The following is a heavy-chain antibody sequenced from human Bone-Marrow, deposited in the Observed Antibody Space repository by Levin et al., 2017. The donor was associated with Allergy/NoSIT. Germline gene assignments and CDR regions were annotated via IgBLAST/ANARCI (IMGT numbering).Heavy chain of an antibody. CDR2: IKQDGSEK. V-gene: IGHV3-7*01. J-gene: IGHJ6*02. Sequence: GESLKISCAASGFTFSNYWMSWVRQAPGKGLEWVANIKQDGSEKYSVDSVKGRFTISRDNGKNSLYLQMSSLRVEDTAIYYCARASQQLGYYYYYGMDVWGQGTTVTVSS. CDR1: GFTFSNYW. D-gene: IGHD6-13*01. CDR3: ARASQQLGYYYYYGMDV.